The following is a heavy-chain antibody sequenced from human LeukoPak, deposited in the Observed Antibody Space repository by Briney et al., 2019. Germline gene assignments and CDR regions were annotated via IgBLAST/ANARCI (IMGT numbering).Heavy chain of an antibody. CDR2: ISWNSGSI. CDR1: GFTFDDYA. Sequence: GRSLRLSCAASGFTFDDYAMHWVRQAPGKGLEWVSGISWNSGSIGYADSVKGRFTISRDNAKNSLYLQMNSLRAEDTALYYCAKGAGYSSGWYEYYFDYWGQGTLVTVSS. D-gene: IGHD6-19*01. V-gene: IGHV3-9*01. CDR3: AKGAGYSSGWYEYYFDY. J-gene: IGHJ4*02.